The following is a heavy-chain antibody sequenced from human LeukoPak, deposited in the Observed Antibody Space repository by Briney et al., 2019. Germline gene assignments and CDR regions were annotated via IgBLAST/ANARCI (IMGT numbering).Heavy chain of an antibody. Sequence: SETLSLTCTVSGGSISSAGYYWSWIRQHPGKGLEWIGYIYYSGSTCYNPSLKSRVTISVDTSKNQFSLKLSSVTAADTAVYYCARAVSSSWYFDYWGQGTLVTVSS. CDR2: IYYSGST. D-gene: IGHD6-13*01. CDR3: ARAVSSSWYFDY. J-gene: IGHJ4*02. CDR1: GGSISSAGYY. V-gene: IGHV4-31*03.